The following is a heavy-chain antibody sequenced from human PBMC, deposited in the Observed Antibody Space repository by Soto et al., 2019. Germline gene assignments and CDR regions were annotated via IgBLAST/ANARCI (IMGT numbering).Heavy chain of an antibody. Sequence: QVQLVESGGGVVQPGTSLRLSCVGSGFTFRSYVIHWVRQAPGKGLEWVALNSYDGSNNFYGDSVKGRFTISRDNSRNTVERQMDSLRVEYTALYSCAQWGTRGGVDVWGEGTLVSVSS. D-gene: IGHD3-16*01. CDR3: AQWGTRGGVDV. CDR1: GFTFRSYV. V-gene: IGHV3-33*05. CDR2: NSYDGSNN. J-gene: IGHJ4*02.